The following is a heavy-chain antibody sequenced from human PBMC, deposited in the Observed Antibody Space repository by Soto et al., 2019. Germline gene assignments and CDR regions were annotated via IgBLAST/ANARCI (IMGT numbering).Heavy chain of an antibody. CDR3: ASDNYYDFNTYTSAAFEF. CDR2: IVVGSGNT. Sequence: SVKVSCKASGFTFTSSAIQWVRQARGQRLEWIGWIVVGSGNTNYAQRFRERVTITRDMSTSTAYMELSTLRSEDTAVYYCASDNYYDFNTYTSAAFEFRGQGSMVPVSS. D-gene: IGHD3-22*01. J-gene: IGHJ3*01. V-gene: IGHV1-58*02. CDR1: GFTFTSSA.